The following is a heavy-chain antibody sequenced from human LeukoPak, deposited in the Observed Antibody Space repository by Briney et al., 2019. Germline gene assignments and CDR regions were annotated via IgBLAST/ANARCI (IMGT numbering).Heavy chain of an antibody. CDR2: IYYSGNT. Sequence: PSETLSLTCTVSGVSISTSSYYWTWIRPPPGKGLEWIGNIYYSGNTYYNPSLKSRVTISVDTSENQFSLKLSSVTAADTAVYYCARQFRDYIWGSYRSPGYYYMDVWGRGTTVTVSS. J-gene: IGHJ6*03. CDR3: ARQFRDYIWGSYRSPGYYYMDV. CDR1: GVSISTSSYY. V-gene: IGHV4-39*01. D-gene: IGHD3-16*02.